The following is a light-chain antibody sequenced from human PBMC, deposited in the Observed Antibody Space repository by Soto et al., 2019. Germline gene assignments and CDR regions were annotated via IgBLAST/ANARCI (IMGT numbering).Light chain of an antibody. CDR2: GAS. CDR1: QSVSSN. Sequence: EIVLTQSPATLSSSPGERATLSCRASQSVSSNLAWYQQKPGQAPRLLIYGASTRATGIPARFSGSGSGTDFTLTISRLEPEDFAVYYCQQYGSSPPTFGQGTKVDI. CDR3: QQYGSSPPT. V-gene: IGKV3-20*01. J-gene: IGKJ1*01.